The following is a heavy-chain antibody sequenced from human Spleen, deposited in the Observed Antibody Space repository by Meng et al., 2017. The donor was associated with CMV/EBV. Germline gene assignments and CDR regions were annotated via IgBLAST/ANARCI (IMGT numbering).Heavy chain of an antibody. CDR3: ARGYPVVAATAWFDP. J-gene: IGHJ5*02. D-gene: IGHD2-15*01. V-gene: IGHV4-4*07. CDR1: GGSISSYY. Sequence: QVQLQESGPGLVKPSETLSLTCPVSGGSISSYYWSWIRQPAGKGLEWIGRIYTSGSTNYNPSLKSRVTMSVDTSKDQFSLKLSSVTAADTAVYYCARGYPVVAATAWFDPWGQGTLVTVSS. CDR2: IYTSGST.